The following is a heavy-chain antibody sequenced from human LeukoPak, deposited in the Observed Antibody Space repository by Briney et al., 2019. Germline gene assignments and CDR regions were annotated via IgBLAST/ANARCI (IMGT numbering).Heavy chain of an antibody. D-gene: IGHD1-1*01. J-gene: IGHJ5*02. CDR1: GFTLSSYG. CDR3: AKDIDGAGTLGP. Sequence: QAGGSLGLSCAASGFTLSSYGMHWVRQAPGKGLEWVAVISYDGSNKYYADSVKGRFTISRDNSKNTLYLQMNSLRAEDTAVYYCAKDIDGAGTLGPWGQGTLVTVSS. CDR2: ISYDGSNK. V-gene: IGHV3-30*18.